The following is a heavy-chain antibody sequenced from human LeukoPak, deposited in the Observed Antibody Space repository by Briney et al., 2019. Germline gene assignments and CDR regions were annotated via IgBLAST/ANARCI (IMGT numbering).Heavy chain of an antibody. D-gene: IGHD2-15*01. CDR1: GYTFTSYG. V-gene: IGHV1-18*01. CDR3: ARDASGYCSGGSCYSSDY. Sequence: ASVKVSCKASGYTFTSYGISWVRQAPGQGLEWMGWISAYNGNINYAQKLQGRVTMTTDTSTSTAYMELRSLRSDDTAVYYCARDASGYCSGGSCYSSDYWGQGTLVTVSS. CDR2: ISAYNGNI. J-gene: IGHJ4*02.